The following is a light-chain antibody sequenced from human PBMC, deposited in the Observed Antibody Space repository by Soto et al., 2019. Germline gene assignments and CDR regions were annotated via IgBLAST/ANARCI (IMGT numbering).Light chain of an antibody. V-gene: IGLV2-14*01. Sequence: QSALTQPDSVSGSPGQSITISCTGTSSDVGGYNYVSWYQQHPGKAPKFMIYDVSNRPPGVSNRFSGSKSGNTASLTISGLQAEDAADYYCSSYTTSNTRQIVFGTGTKVTVL. CDR2: DVS. CDR3: SSYTTSNTRQIV. CDR1: SSDVGGYNY. J-gene: IGLJ1*01.